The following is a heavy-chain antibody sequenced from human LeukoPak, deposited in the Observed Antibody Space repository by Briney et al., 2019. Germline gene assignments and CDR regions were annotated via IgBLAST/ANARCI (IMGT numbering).Heavy chain of an antibody. CDR2: IYYTGTT. D-gene: IGHD3-16*02. Sequence: SSETLSLTCTVSSGSISVTGIDWGWVRQPPGKGLEYIGKIYYTGTTSYNPSLKSRVTISIDTSKNQFSLKLSSVTAADTAVYYCARGGDDYVWGSYRFWGQGTLVTVSS. CDR3: ARGGDDYVWGSYRF. J-gene: IGHJ4*02. CDR1: SGSISVTGID. V-gene: IGHV4-39*07.